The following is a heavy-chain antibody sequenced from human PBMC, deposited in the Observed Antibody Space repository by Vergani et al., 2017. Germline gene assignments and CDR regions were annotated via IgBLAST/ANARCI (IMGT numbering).Heavy chain of an antibody. V-gene: IGHV3-23*01. Sequence: EVRLLESGGDLLQSGESLKISCAASGFSFKDYAMSWVRQAPGKGLEWVSGISGTGGFTFYADSVKGRFTISRDSYKNTLYLQMSSLRADDTAVYYCAKSASVSMSLPNWFESWGQGTHVTVS. CDR1: GFSFKDYA. CDR2: ISGTGGFT. CDR3: AKSASVSMSLPNWFES. J-gene: IGHJ5*01.